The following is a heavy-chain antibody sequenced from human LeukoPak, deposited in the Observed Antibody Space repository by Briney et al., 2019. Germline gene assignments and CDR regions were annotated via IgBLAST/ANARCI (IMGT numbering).Heavy chain of an antibody. D-gene: IGHD3-10*01. CDR3: ARAPLLLYAFDI. CDR1: GYTFTSYY. Sequence: ASVKVSCKASGYTFTSYYMHWVRQAPGQELEWMGIINPSGGSTSYAQKFQGRVTMTRDTSISTAYMELSRLRSDDTAVYYCARAPLLLYAFDIWGQGTMVTVSS. V-gene: IGHV1-46*01. J-gene: IGHJ3*02. CDR2: INPSGGST.